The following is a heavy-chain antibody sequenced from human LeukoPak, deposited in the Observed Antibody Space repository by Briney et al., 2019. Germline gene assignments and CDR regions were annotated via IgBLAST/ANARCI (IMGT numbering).Heavy chain of an antibody. CDR3: ARFYQLPPSYYYGMDV. Sequence: GESLKISCKGSGYSFTSYWIGWVRQMPGKGLEWMGIIYPGDSDTRYSPCFQGQVTISADKSISTAYLQWSSLKASDTAMYYCARFYQLPPSYYYGMDVWGQGTTVTVSS. CDR2: IYPGDSDT. J-gene: IGHJ6*02. V-gene: IGHV5-51*01. D-gene: IGHD2-2*01. CDR1: GYSFTSYW.